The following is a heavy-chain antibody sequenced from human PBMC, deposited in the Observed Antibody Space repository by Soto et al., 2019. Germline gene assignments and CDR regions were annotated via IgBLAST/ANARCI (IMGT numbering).Heavy chain of an antibody. CDR3: ARVRSRHIVAPVYGMDV. V-gene: IGHV4-39*07. D-gene: IGHD5-12*01. CDR1: GGSISSSSYY. J-gene: IGHJ6*02. CDR2: IYYSGST. Sequence: PSATLSLTCTVSGGSISSSSYYWGWIRQPPGKGLEWIGIIYYSGSTYYNPSLKSRVTISVDRSRNQFSLKLSSVTAADTAVYYCARVRSRHIVAPVYGMDVWGQGTTVTVSS.